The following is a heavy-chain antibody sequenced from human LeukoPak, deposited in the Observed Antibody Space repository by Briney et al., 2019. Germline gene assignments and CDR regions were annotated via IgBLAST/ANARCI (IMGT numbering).Heavy chain of an antibody. D-gene: IGHD3-10*01. J-gene: IGHJ4*02. CDR1: GGSISSNY. Sequence: KSSETLSLTCSVSGGSISSNYWSWIRQPAGKGLEWIGYIYYSGSTNHNPSLKSRVTISVDTSKNQFSLKLSSVTAADTAVYYCARDPYSGYFDLWGQGTLVTVSS. CDR3: ARDPYSGYFDL. CDR2: IYYSGST. V-gene: IGHV4-59*01.